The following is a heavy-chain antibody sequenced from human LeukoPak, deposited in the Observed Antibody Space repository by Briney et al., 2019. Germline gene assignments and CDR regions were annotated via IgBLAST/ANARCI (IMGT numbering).Heavy chain of an antibody. D-gene: IGHD6-19*01. CDR3: VKDVDSSGWPYYYYGMDV. Sequence: PGGSLRLSCSASGFTFSSYAMHWVRQAPGKGLEYVSAISSNGGSTYYADSVEGRFTISRDNSKNTLYLQMSSLRAEDTAVYYCVKDVDSSGWPYYYYGMDVWGQGTTVTVSS. V-gene: IGHV3-64D*06. J-gene: IGHJ6*02. CDR1: GFTFSSYA. CDR2: ISSNGGST.